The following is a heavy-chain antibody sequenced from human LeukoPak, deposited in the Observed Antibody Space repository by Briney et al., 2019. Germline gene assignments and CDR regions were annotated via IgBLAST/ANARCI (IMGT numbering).Heavy chain of an antibody. CDR2: IGPTGTDR. V-gene: IGHV3-21*01. CDR3: ATETIGRHYDY. J-gene: IGHJ4*02. D-gene: IGHD1-14*01. Sequence: GGSLRLSCAASGFTFSSCGFNWVRQAPGKGLEWVSSIGPTGTDRYYADSVRGRFTISRDNAKNSMYLQMDGLRDEDTAVYYCATETIGRHYDYWGQGTLLTVSS. CDR1: GFTFSSCG.